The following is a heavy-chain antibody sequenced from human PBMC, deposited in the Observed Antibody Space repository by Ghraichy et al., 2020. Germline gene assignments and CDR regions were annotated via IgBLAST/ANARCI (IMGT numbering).Heavy chain of an antibody. CDR2: IKQDGSET. J-gene: IGHJ6*03. CDR3: ARMKTTVSTSNYDYYYMDV. CDR1: GFTFGGYW. Sequence: AGSLRLSCAASGFTFGGYWMGWVRQAPGKGLEWVANIKQDGSETYYVDSVKGRFTISRDNAKNSLYLQMNSLRAEDTAVYYCARMKTTVSTSNYDYYYMDVWGKGTTVTVSS. V-gene: IGHV3-7*03. D-gene: IGHD4-17*01.